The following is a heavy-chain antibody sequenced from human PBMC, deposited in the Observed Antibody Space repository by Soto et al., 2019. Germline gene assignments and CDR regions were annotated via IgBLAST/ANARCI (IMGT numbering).Heavy chain of an antibody. J-gene: IGHJ6*02. CDR2: ISSSSSYI. D-gene: IGHD3-9*01. V-gene: IGHV3-21*01. CDR1: GFTFSSYS. CDR3: ARFVIRYYDCSPNPIAF. Sequence: GSLRLSCAASGFTFSSYSMNWVRQAPGKGLEWVSSISSSSSYIYYADSVKGRFTISRDNAKNSLYLQMNSLRAEDTAVYYCARFVIRYYDCSPNPIAFWGQGTTVTVSS.